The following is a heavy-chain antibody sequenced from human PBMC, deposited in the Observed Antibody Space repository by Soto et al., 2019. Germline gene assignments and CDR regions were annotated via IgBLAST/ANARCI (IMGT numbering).Heavy chain of an antibody. Sequence: PSETLSLTCTVSGGSISSYYWSWIRQPPGKGLEWIGYIYYSGSTNYNPSLKSRVTISVDTSKNQFSLKLSSVTAADTAVYYCARYGVGDSGYDFSLLDYYYYYYMDVWGKGTTVTVSS. J-gene: IGHJ6*03. CDR1: GGSISSYY. CDR2: IYYSGST. V-gene: IGHV4-59*08. D-gene: IGHD5-12*01. CDR3: ARYGVGDSGYDFSLLDYYYYYYMDV.